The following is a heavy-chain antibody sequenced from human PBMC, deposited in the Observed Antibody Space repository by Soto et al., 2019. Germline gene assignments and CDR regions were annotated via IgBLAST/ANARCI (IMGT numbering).Heavy chain of an antibody. J-gene: IGHJ4*02. V-gene: IGHV4-59*01. CDR1: GGSISTYY. D-gene: IGHD1-26*01. CDR3: ARAGDGSPYYFDY. Sequence: PSETLSLTCTVSGGSISTYYWSWIRQAPGKGLEWIGYIYYSGSTNYNPSLKSRVTISVDTSENQFSLKLSSVTAADTAVYYCARAGDGSPYYFDYWGQGTLVTVSS. CDR2: IYYSGST.